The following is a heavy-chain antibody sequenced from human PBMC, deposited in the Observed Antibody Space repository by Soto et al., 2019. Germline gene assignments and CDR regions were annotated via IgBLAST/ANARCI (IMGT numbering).Heavy chain of an antibody. V-gene: IGHV3-30-3*01. CDR3: ATNGASPYSSSWYFDY. J-gene: IGHJ4*02. D-gene: IGHD6-13*01. CDR2: ISYDGSNK. CDR1: GFTFSSYA. Sequence: QVQLVESGGGVVQPGRSLRLSCAASGFTFSSYAMHWVGQAPGKGLEWVAVISYDGSNKYYADSVKGRFTISRDNSKNTLYLQMNSLRAEDTAVYYCATNGASPYSSSWYFDYWGQGTLVTVSS.